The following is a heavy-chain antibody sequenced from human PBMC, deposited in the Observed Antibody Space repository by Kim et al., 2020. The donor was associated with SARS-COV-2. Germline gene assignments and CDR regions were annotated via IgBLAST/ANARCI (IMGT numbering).Heavy chain of an antibody. CDR1: GLTLSSFA. J-gene: IGHJ5*02. D-gene: IGHD3-16*01. CDR3: ATCEKGGAPA. V-gene: IGHV3-23*01. Sequence: GGSLRLSCAASGLTLSSFAMIWVRQAPGKGLEWVSRISRSGGSTYDADSVKGRFTISRDNSKNTLYLQMNSLRVDDTAVYYCATCEKGGAPAWGQGTLVTVSS. CDR2: ISRSGGST.